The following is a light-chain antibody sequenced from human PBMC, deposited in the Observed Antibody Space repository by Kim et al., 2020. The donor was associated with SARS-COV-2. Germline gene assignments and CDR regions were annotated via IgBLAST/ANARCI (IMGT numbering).Light chain of an antibody. J-gene: IGKJ2*01. CDR3: QQYDRSPYT. CDR1: QGVAGHH. Sequence: LSPEERANLSCRASQGVAGHHLAWFQQKPGQAPRLLIYGTSSRATGIPDRFSASESGTDFTLTISRLEPEDFAVYYCQQYDRSPYTFGQGTKLEI. V-gene: IGKV3-20*01. CDR2: GTS.